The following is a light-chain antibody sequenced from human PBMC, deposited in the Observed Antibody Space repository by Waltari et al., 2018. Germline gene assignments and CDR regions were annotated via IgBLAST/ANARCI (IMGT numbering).Light chain of an antibody. CDR1: SSDVGYYNL. CDR2: EVS. Sequence: QSALTQPASVSGSPGQSITISCTGTSSDVGYYNLVSWYQQHPGEVPKLRIYEVSERPSGVSNRFSGSKSGNTASLTISGLQTEDEADYYCCSYAGSMTFAFGSGTEVTVL. CDR3: CSYAGSMTFA. J-gene: IGLJ1*01. V-gene: IGLV2-23*02.